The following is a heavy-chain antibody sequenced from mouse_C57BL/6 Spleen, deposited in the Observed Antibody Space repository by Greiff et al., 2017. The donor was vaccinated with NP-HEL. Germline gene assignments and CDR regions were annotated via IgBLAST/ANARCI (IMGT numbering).Heavy chain of an antibody. V-gene: IGHV14-4*01. CDR2: IDPENGDT. D-gene: IGHD3-3*01. Sequence: VQLQQSGAELVRPGASVKLSCTASGFNIKDAYMHWVKQRPEQGLEWIGWIDPENGDTEYASKFQGKATITADTSSNTAYLQLSSLTSEDTAVYYCTTRAELYWGQGTTLTVSS. J-gene: IGHJ2*01. CDR1: GFNIKDAY. CDR3: TTRAELY.